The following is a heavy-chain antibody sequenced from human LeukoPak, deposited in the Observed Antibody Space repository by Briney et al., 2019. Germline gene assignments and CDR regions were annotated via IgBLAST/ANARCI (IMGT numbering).Heavy chain of an antibody. J-gene: IGHJ3*02. V-gene: IGHV3-66*01. Sequence: GGSLRLSCAASGFTVSSNYMSWVRQAPGKRLEWVSFIYSGGSTYYADSVKGRFTISRDNSKNTLYLQMNSLRAEDTAVYYCARDSPYYDILTGYSYAFDIWGQGTMVTVSS. CDR3: ARDSPYYDILTGYSYAFDI. CDR2: IYSGGST. CDR1: GFTVSSNY. D-gene: IGHD3-9*01.